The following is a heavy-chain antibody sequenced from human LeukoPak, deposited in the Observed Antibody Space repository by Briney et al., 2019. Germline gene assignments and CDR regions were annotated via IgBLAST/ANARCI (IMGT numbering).Heavy chain of an antibody. D-gene: IGHD7-27*01. J-gene: IGHJ6*03. CDR2: ISSSSSYI. CDR3: ARGETGDGPYRGYYYMDV. V-gene: IGHV3-21*01. CDR1: GFTFSSCS. Sequence: MSGGSLRLSCAASGFTFSSCSMNWVRQAPGKGLEWVSSISSSSSYIYYADSVKGRFTISRDNAKNSLYLQMNSLRAEDTAVYYCARGETGDGPYRGYYYMDVWGKGTTVTVSS.